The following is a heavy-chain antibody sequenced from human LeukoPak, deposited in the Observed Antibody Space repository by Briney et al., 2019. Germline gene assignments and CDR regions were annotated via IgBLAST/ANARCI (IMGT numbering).Heavy chain of an antibody. J-gene: IGHJ4*02. CDR2: IYYSGST. Sequence: SETLSLTCTVSGGSMSSYYWSWIRQPLGKGLEWIGYIYYSGSTKYNPSLKSRVTISVDTSKNQFSLKLSSVTAADTAVYYCARGARAGYNLEPFDYWGQGTLVTVSS. V-gene: IGHV4-59*08. D-gene: IGHD5-24*01. CDR3: ARGARAGYNLEPFDY. CDR1: GGSMSSYY.